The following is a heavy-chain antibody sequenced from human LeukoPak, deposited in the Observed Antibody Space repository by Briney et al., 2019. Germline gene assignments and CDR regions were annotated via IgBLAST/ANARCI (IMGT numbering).Heavy chain of an antibody. CDR2: INPNSGGT. CDR1: GYTFTGYY. V-gene: IGHV1-2*02. Sequence: ASVKVSCKASGYTFTGYYMHWVRPAPGQGLEWMGWINPNSGGTNYAQKFQGRVTMTRDTSISTAYMELSRLRSDDTAVYYCARDPGKHCGGDCSGDCWGQGTLVTVSS. D-gene: IGHD2-21*02. J-gene: IGHJ4*02. CDR3: ARDPGKHCGGDCSGDC.